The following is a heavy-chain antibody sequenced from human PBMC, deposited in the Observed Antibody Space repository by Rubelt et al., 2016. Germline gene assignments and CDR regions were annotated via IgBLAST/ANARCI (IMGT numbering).Heavy chain of an antibody. V-gene: IGHV1-46*01. Sequence: QVQLVQSGAEVKKPGASVKVSCKASGYTFTSYYMHWVRQAPGQGLEWMGIINPSGGSTSYAVKFQGRGTMTRDTSTSTVYMWLSSLRSEDTAVYYCARSPRYDFEDNWFDPWGQGTLVTVSS. CDR1: GYTFTSYY. CDR3: ARSPRYDFEDNWFDP. D-gene: IGHD3-3*01. CDR2: INPSGGST. J-gene: IGHJ5*02.